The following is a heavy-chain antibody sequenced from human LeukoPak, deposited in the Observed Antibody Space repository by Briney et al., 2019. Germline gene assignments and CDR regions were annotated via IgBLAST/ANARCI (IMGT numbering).Heavy chain of an antibody. V-gene: IGHV3-30*18. CDR2: MSYDGSNK. CDR3: AKDLEYYYGSGRDY. CDR1: GFTFSSYG. D-gene: IGHD3-10*01. J-gene: IGHJ4*02. Sequence: GGSLRLSCAASGFTFSSYGMHWVRQAPGKGLEWVAVMSYDGSNKYYADSVKGRFTISRDNSKNTLYLQMNSLRAEDTAVYYCAKDLEYYYGSGRDYWGQGTLVTVSS.